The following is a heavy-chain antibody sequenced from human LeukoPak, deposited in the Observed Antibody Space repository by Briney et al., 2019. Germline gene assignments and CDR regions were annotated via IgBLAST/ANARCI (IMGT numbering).Heavy chain of an antibody. V-gene: IGHV3-23*01. J-gene: IGHJ4*02. CDR3: ATYRQVLLPFES. D-gene: IGHD5-18*01. CDR2: ISGSGGST. CDR1: GFTFSSYG. Sequence: GGSLRLACAASGFTFSSYGMSWVRQAPGKGLEWVSAISGSGGSTYYADSVKGRFTISRDNSKNTLYLQMNSLRAEDTAIYYCATYRQVLLPFESWGQGTLVTVSS.